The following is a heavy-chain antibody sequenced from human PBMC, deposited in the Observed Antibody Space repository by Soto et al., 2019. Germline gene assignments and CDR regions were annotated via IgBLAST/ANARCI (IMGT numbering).Heavy chain of an antibody. CDR1: SGSISSSNW. J-gene: IGHJ2*01. V-gene: IGHV4-4*02. CDR3: ARNWYFYGSRSSNWYFDL. CDR2: IYHSGST. Sequence: QVQLQVSGPGLVKPSGTLSLTCGVSSGSISSSNWWSWVRQPPGKGLEWIGEIYHSGSTNYNPSLKSRVTISVDTSKNQFSLKLSSVTAADTAVYYCARNWYFYGSRSSNWYFDLWGRGTLVTVSS. D-gene: IGHD3-10*01.